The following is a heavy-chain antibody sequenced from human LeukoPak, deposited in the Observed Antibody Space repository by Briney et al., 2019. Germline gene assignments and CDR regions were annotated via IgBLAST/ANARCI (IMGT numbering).Heavy chain of an antibody. V-gene: IGHV3-30-3*01. CDR1: GFTFSSYA. CDR2: ISYDGSNK. J-gene: IGHJ4*02. Sequence: GGSLRLSCAVSGFTFSSYAMYWVRQAPGKGLEWVAVISYDGSNKYYADSVKGRFTISRDNSKNTLYVQMNSLRAEDTAVYYCARDRDPRAPGVFDYWGQGTLVTVSS. CDR3: ARDRDPRAPGVFDY. D-gene: IGHD3-10*01.